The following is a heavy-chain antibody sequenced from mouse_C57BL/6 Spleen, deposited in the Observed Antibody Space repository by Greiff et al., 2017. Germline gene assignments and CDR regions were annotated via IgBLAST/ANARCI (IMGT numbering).Heavy chain of an antibody. CDR3: ARFTTTVEGAMDD. CDR2: IYPGSGST. V-gene: IGHV1-55*01. Sequence: QVQLQQPGAELVKPGASVKMSCKASGYTFTSYWITWVKQRPGQGLEWIGDIYPGSGSTNYNEKFKSKATLTVDTSSSTAYMQLSSLTSEDSAVYYCARFTTTVEGAMDDWGQGTSVTVSS. CDR1: GYTFTSYW. J-gene: IGHJ4*01. D-gene: IGHD1-1*01.